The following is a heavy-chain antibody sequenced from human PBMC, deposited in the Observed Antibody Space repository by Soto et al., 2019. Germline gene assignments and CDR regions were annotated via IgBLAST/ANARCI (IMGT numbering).Heavy chain of an antibody. CDR2: ISYDGSNK. D-gene: IGHD3-22*01. CDR3: AKDRLADYYDSRGLPDY. Sequence: GSRRHSCAASGFTFSSYGMHCVRQAPGKGLEWVAVISYDGSNKYYADSVKGRFTISRDNSKKTLYLQMNSLRAEDTAVYYCAKDRLADYYDSRGLPDYSGQGTLFAVSS. J-gene: IGHJ4*02. CDR1: GFTFSSYG. V-gene: IGHV3-30*18.